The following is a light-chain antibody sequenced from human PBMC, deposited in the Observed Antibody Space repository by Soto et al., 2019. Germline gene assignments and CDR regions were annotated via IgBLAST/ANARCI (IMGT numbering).Light chain of an antibody. CDR3: CSYAGSYIYV. V-gene: IGLV2-11*01. CDR1: SRDVGYYDY. J-gene: IGLJ1*01. CDR2: DVN. Sequence: QSALTQPRSVSGSPGQSITISCTGSSRDVGYYDYVSWYQQSPGKAPKLIISDVNKRPSGVHDRFSGSKSGNTASLTISGLQAEDEADYYCCSYAGSYIYVFGGGTKLTVL.